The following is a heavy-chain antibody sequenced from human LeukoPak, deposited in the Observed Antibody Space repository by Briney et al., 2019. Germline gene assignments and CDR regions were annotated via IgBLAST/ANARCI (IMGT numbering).Heavy chain of an antibody. Sequence: ASVKVSCKASGYTFTSYDINWVRQATGQGLEWMGWMNPNSGNTGYAQKFQGRVTMTRNTSISTAYMELSSLRSEDTAVYYCAREAAPYYYDSSGYYLRGAFDIWGQGTMVTVPS. J-gene: IGHJ3*02. V-gene: IGHV1-8*01. D-gene: IGHD3-22*01. CDR3: AREAAPYYYDSSGYYLRGAFDI. CDR2: MNPNSGNT. CDR1: GYTFTSYD.